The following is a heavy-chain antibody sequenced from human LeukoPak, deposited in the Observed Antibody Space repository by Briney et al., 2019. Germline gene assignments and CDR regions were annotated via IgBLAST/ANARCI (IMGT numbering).Heavy chain of an antibody. D-gene: IGHD6-13*01. CDR1: GYSISSGYY. Sequence: SETLSLTCAVSGYSISSGYYWGWIRQPPGKGLEWIGSIYHSGSTYYNPSLKSRVTISVDTSKNQFSLKLSSVTAADTAVYYCARTVAQQQLAYYLDYWGQGTLVTVSS. CDR3: ARTVAQQQLAYYLDY. V-gene: IGHV4-38-2*01. J-gene: IGHJ4*02. CDR2: IYHSGST.